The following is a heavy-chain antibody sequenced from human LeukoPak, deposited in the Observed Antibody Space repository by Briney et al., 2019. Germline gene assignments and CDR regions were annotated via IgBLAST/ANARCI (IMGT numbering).Heavy chain of an antibody. J-gene: IGHJ4*02. CDR2: IYYSGST. Sequence: PSQTLSLTCTVSGGSISSGGYYWSWIRQHPGKGLEWIGYIYYSGSTYYNPSLKSRVTISVDTSKNQFSLKLSSVTAADTAVYYCARELVVIASFDHWGQGTLVTVSS. D-gene: IGHD3-22*01. V-gene: IGHV4-31*03. CDR1: GGSISSGGYY. CDR3: ARELVVIASFDH.